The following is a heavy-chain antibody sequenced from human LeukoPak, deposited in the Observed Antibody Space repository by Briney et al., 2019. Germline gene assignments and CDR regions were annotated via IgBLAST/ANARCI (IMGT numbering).Heavy chain of an antibody. CDR2: IRQDGGET. J-gene: IGHJ4*02. V-gene: IGHV3-7*01. CDR3: ATVYSSYYYAY. D-gene: IGHD3-22*01. CDR1: GFTLGTSW. Sequence: GGSLRLSCEASGFTLGTSWMDWVRQAPGKGLEWVANIRQDGGETYYVDSVKGRFTISRDNAKNSLYLQMNSLRAEDTAVYYCATVYSSYYYAYWGQGTLVTVSS.